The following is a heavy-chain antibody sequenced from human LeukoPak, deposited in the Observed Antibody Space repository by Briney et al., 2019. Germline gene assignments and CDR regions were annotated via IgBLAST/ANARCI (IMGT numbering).Heavy chain of an antibody. J-gene: IGHJ3*02. V-gene: IGHV3-30*04. D-gene: IGHD2-8*01. CDR2: ISYDGSNK. CDR3: ARVWGADCTNGVCYDDAFDI. CDR1: GYTFSSYA. Sequence: HPGRSLRVSCAASGYTFSSYAMHWVRQAPGKGLEWMAVISYDGSNKYYADSVKGRFTISRDNSKNTLYLQMNSLRAEDTAVYYCARVWGADCTNGVCYDDAFDIWGQGTMVTVSS.